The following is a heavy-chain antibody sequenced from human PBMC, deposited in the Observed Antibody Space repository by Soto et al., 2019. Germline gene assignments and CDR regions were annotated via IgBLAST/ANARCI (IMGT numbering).Heavy chain of an antibody. D-gene: IGHD2-15*01. J-gene: IGHJ4*02. CDR1: GFTFSSYG. CDR3: AKDRNIVVVVAAKDKYYFDY. V-gene: IGHV3-30*18. Sequence: GGSLRLSCAASGFTFSSYGMHWVRQAPGKGLEWVAVISYDGSNKYYADSVKGRFTISRDNSKNTLYLQMNSLGAEDTAVYYCAKDRNIVVVVAAKDKYYFDYWGQGTLVTVSS. CDR2: ISYDGSNK.